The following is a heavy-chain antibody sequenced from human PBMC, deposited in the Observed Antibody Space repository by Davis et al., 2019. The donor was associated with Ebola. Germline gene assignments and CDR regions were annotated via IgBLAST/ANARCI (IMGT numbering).Heavy chain of an antibody. D-gene: IGHD5-24*01. V-gene: IGHV1-69*06. J-gene: IGHJ4*02. CDR2: IIPIFGTA. CDR1: GGTFSSYA. Sequence: SVKVSCKASGGTFSSYAISWVRQAPGQGLEWMGGIIPIFGTANYAQKFQGRVTITADKSTSTAYMELSSLRYEDTAVYYCARGRDGFTYDYWGQGTLVTVSS. CDR3: ARGRDGFTYDY.